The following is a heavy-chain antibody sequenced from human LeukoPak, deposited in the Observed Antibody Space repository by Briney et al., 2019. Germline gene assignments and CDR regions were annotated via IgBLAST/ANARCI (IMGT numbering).Heavy chain of an antibody. D-gene: IGHD3-3*01. CDR2: ISSSSSYI. CDR1: GFTFSSYS. CDR3: ARRLRFDAFDI. J-gene: IGHJ3*02. V-gene: IGHV3-21*01. Sequence: GGSLRLSCAASGFTFSSYSMNWVRQAPGKGLEWVSSISSSSSYIYYADSVKGRFTISRGNAKNSLYLQMNSLRAEDTAVYYCARRLRFDAFDIWGQGTMVTVSS.